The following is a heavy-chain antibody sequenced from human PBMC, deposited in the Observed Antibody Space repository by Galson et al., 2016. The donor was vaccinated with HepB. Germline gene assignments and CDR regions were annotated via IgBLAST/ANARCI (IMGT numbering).Heavy chain of an antibody. J-gene: IGHJ4*02. CDR3: AKEDSMIVVGGFDY. CDR1: GLTSSTYG. CDR2: ISYDGGDK. Sequence: SLRLSCAASGLTSSTYGMHWVRQAPGKGLEWVAVISYDGGDKYYADSVKGRFTISRDNSNNTLYLQMNSLRAEDTAVYYCAKEDSMIVVGGFDYWGQGTLVTVSS. V-gene: IGHV3-30*18. D-gene: IGHD3-22*01.